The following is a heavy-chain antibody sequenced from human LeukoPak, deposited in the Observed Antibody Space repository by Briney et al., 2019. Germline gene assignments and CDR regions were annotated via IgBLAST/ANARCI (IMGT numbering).Heavy chain of an antibody. CDR3: ARDRPRYCSSTSCSNHATPWYFDL. J-gene: IGHJ2*01. D-gene: IGHD2-2*01. Sequence: PSETLSLTCTVSGGSISSGDYYWSWIRQPPGKGLEWIGYIYYSGSTYYNPSLKSRVTISVDTSKNQFSLKLSSVAAADTAVYYCARDRPRYCSSTSCSNHATPWYFDLWGRGTLVTVSS. CDR1: GGSISSGDYY. V-gene: IGHV4-30-4*01. CDR2: IYYSGST.